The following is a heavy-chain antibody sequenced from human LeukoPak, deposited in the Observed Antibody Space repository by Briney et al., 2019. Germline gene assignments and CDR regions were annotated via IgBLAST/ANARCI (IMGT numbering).Heavy chain of an antibody. CDR3: ARDSYYYDSSGYSPLDY. CDR2: IYTSGST. CDR1: GGSISSYY. J-gene: IGHJ4*02. V-gene: IGHV4-4*07. D-gene: IGHD3-22*01. Sequence: SETLSLTCTVSGGSISSYYWSWIRQPAGKELEWIGRIYTSGSTNYNPSLKSRVTMSVDTSKNQFSLKLSSVTAADTAVYYCARDSYYYDSSGYSPLDYWGQGTLVTVSS.